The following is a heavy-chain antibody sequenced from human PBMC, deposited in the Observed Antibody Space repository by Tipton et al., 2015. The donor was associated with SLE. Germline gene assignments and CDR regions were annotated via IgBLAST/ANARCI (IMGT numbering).Heavy chain of an antibody. CDR1: GDSISNVGYY. CDR3: ARENYDSWSGFYRRWFDP. D-gene: IGHD3-3*01. J-gene: IGHJ5*02. CDR2: IYYSGST. V-gene: IGHV4-31*03. Sequence: TLSLTCSVSGDSISNVGYYWSWIRQHPGKGLEWSGNIYYSGSTYYNASLKSRVSISLDTSKNHFSLRVNSVTAADTAVYYCARENYDSWSGFYRRWFDPWGQGTLVTVSS.